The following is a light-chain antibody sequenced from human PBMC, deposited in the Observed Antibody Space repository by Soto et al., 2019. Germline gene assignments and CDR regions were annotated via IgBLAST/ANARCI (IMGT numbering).Light chain of an antibody. V-gene: IGKV3-20*01. CDR3: QQYGSSPPFT. J-gene: IGKJ2*01. CDR1: QSVSSSY. Sequence: ELVLTQSPANLSLYPGERATLSCRANQSVSSSYLAWYQQKPGQAPRLLIYGASNRATGIPDRFSGSGSGTDFTLTISRLEPEDFAVYFCQQYGSSPPFTFGQGTKVDIK. CDR2: GAS.